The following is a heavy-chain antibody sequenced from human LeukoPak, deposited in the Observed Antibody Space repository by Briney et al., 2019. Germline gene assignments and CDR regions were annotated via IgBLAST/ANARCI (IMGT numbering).Heavy chain of an antibody. CDR2: VYYSGNT. D-gene: IGHD1-26*01. CDR1: VGSITSSSYY. CDR3: ARLVGATSGFMRYYYMDV. V-gene: IGHV4-39*02. Sequence: SETLSLTCTVSVGSITSSSYYWGWTRQPPGKGLEWIGIVYYSGNTYSNSSLKSRVPIPVDTSKNHFSLKLSSVTVADTAVYYCARLVGATSGFMRYYYMDVWGKGTTVTISS. J-gene: IGHJ6*03.